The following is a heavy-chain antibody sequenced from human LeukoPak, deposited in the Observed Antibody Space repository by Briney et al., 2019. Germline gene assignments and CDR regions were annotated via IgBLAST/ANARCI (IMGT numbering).Heavy chain of an antibody. CDR2: ITFSSSETV. Sequence: GGSLRLSCAASGFSFSSMNWVRQAPGKGLEWLSYITFSSSETVFYADSVKGRFTISRDDDKSSLFLQMNSLRVEDTAVYYCAKDLRTSGGLDYWGQGTLVTVSS. V-gene: IGHV3-48*01. CDR3: AKDLRTSGGLDY. J-gene: IGHJ4*02. D-gene: IGHD1-26*01. CDR1: GFSFSS.